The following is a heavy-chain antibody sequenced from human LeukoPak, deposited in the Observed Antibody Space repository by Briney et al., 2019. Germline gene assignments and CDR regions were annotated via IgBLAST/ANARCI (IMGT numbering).Heavy chain of an antibody. CDR1: GFTFSDYY. D-gene: IGHD7-27*01. V-gene: IGHV3-11*01. CDR2: ISSSGSTI. J-gene: IGHJ6*02. CDR3: ARERIFSGYNYGMDV. Sequence: GGSLRLSCAASGFTFSDYYMSWIRQAPGKGLEWVSYISSSGSTIYYADSVRGRFTISRDNAKNSLYLQMNSLRAEDTAVYYCARERIFSGYNYGMDVWGQGTTVTASS.